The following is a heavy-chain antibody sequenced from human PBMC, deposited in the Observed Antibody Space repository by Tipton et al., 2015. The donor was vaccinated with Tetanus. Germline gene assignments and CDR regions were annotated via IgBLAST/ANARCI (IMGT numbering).Heavy chain of an antibody. J-gene: IGHJ4*02. CDR1: GFTFNDFA. D-gene: IGHD3-22*01. V-gene: IGHV3-21*01. Sequence: SLRLSCVGSGFTFNDFAIHWVRQVSGKGLEWVSSISSSSSYIYYADSVKGRFTISRDNAKNSLYLQMNSLRAEDTAVYYCARDLRNYYDSSGYSDYWGQGTLVTVSS. CDR3: ARDLRNYYDSSGYSDY. CDR2: ISSSSSYI.